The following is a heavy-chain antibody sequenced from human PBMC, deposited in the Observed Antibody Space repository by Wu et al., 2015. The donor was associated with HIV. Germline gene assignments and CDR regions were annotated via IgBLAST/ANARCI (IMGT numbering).Heavy chain of an antibody. CDR3: ARGPRFEGWLRHADY. CDR2: ITPLFGRP. V-gene: IGHV1-69*13. Sequence: QVQLVQSGAEVKKPGSSVKVSCKASGGTFNNYAINWVRQAPGEGLEWMGRITPLFGRPTYAQRFQGRVTITADESTSTAYMELSSLKSDDTALYYCARGPRFEGWLRHADYWGQGTLVTVSS. D-gene: IGHD5-18*01. CDR1: GGTFNNYA. J-gene: IGHJ4*02.